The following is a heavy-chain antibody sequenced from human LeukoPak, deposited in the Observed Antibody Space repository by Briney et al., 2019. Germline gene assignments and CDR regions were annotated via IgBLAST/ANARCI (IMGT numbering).Heavy chain of an antibody. V-gene: IGHV4-59*08. J-gene: IGHJ5*02. Sequence: SETLSLTCTVSGGSVSDYYWSWIRQSPGKGLEWIGYIYYTGSTSYNPSLRSRVTMSADTSKNQFSLKLNSVTAADTAVYYCARVDGSCSGGSCPSGNWFDPWGQGTLVTVSS. D-gene: IGHD2-15*01. CDR3: ARVDGSCSGGSCPSGNWFDP. CDR2: IYYTGST. CDR1: GGSVSDYY.